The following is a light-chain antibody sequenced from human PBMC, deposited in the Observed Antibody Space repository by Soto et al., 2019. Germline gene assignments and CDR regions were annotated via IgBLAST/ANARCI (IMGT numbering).Light chain of an antibody. CDR1: SSDIGGYNS. CDR2: EVT. Sequence: QSALTQPASVSGSPGQSITVSCTGTSSDIGGYNSVSWFQQHPGKAPKLMIYEVTNRPSGVSNRFSGSKFDNTASLTISGLQAEDEADYYCCSYAGSNTWVFGGGTKVTVL. V-gene: IGLV2-14*01. J-gene: IGLJ3*02. CDR3: CSYAGSNTWV.